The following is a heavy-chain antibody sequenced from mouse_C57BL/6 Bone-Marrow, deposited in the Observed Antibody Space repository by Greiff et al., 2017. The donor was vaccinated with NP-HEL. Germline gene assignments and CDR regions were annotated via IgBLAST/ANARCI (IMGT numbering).Heavy chain of an antibody. CDR1: GFTFSSYA. CDR3: TRGSWLPPFAY. D-gene: IGHD2-2*01. V-gene: IGHV5-9-1*02. Sequence: EVKLVESGEGLVKPGGSLKLSCAASGFTFSSYAMSWVRQTPEKRLEWVAYISSGGDYIYYADTVKGRFTISRDNARNTLYLQMSSLKSEDTAMYHCTRGSWLPPFAYWGQGTLVTVSA. CDR2: ISSGGDYI. J-gene: IGHJ3*01.